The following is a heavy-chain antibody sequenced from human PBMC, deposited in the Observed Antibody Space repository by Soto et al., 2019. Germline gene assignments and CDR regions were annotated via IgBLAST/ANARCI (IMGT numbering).Heavy chain of an antibody. D-gene: IGHD6-6*01. CDR2: ISGSGGST. Sequence: SCKASGYTLTSYYMHWVRQAPGKGLEWVSAISGSGGSTYYADSVKGRFTISRDNSKNTLYLQMNSLRAEDTAVYYCAKDIIARQVSYYYYYGMDVWGQGTTVTVSS. V-gene: IGHV3-23*01. CDR1: GYTLTSYY. J-gene: IGHJ6*02. CDR3: AKDIIARQVSYYYYYGMDV.